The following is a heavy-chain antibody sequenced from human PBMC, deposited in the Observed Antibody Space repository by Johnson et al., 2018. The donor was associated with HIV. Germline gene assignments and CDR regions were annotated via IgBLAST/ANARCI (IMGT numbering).Heavy chain of an antibody. CDR3: ARVPSEAAGSRGGAFDI. J-gene: IGHJ3*02. Sequence: QVLLVESGGGLVKPGGSLRLSCAVSGFTFTDAWMSWVRQAPGKGLEWVAFIRYDGSNKYYADSVKGRFTISRDNSKNTLYLQMNSLRAEDTAVYYCARVPSEAAGSRGGAFDIWGQGTMVTVSS. D-gene: IGHD6-13*01. CDR2: IRYDGSNK. CDR1: GFTFTDAW. V-gene: IGHV3-30*02.